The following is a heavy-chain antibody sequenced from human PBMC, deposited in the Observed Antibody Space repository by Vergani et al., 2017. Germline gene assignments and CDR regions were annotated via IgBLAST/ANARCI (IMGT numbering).Heavy chain of an antibody. D-gene: IGHD3-22*01. CDR2: INPNSGGT. J-gene: IGHJ5*02. V-gene: IGHV1-2*02. Sequence: QVQLVQSGAEVKKPGALVKVSCKASGYTFTGYYMHWVRQAPGQGLEWMGWINPNSGGTNYAQKFQGRVTMTRDTSISTAYMELSRLRSDDTAVYYCASAPTFYDSSGYYYGDGLNWLDPWGQGTLVTVSS. CDR3: ASAPTFYDSSGYYYGDGLNWLDP. CDR1: GYTFTGYY.